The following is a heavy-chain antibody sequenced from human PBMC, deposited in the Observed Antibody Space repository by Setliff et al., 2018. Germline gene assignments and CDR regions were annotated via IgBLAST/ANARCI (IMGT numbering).Heavy chain of an antibody. CDR1: GYSFTSYW. V-gene: IGHV5-51*01. CDR3: ASTLYYYDSSGYGAFDI. CDR2: IYPGDSDT. D-gene: IGHD3-22*01. Sequence: GESLKISCKGSGYSFTSYWIGWVRQMPGKGLEWMGIIYPGDSDTRYSPSFQGQVTISADKSTSTAYLQWSSLKASDTAMYYCASTLYYYDSSGYGAFDIWGQGTMVTVSS. J-gene: IGHJ3*02.